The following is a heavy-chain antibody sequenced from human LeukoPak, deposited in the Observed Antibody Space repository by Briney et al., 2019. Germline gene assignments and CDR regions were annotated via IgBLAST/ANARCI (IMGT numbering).Heavy chain of an antibody. Sequence: PSETLSLTCTVSGGSISSYYWSWIRQPPGKGLEWIGYIYYSGSTNYNPSLKSRVTISVDTSKNQFSLKLSSVTAADTALYYCARDQPDYGDGLDYWGQGTLVTVSS. CDR2: IYYSGST. CDR3: ARDQPDYGDGLDY. D-gene: IGHD4-17*01. V-gene: IGHV4-59*01. J-gene: IGHJ4*02. CDR1: GGSISSYY.